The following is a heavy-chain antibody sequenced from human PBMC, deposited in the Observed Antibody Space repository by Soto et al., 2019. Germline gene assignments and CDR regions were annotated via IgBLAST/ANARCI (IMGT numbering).Heavy chain of an antibody. CDR1: GGSFSGYY. Sequence: SETLSLTCAVYGGSFSGYYWSWIRQPPGKGLEWIGEINHSGSTNYNPSLKSRVTISVDTSKNQFSLKLSSVTAADTAVYYCARGPFMDVWGQGTTLTVS. CDR3: ARGPFMDV. V-gene: IGHV4-34*01. J-gene: IGHJ6*02. CDR2: INHSGST.